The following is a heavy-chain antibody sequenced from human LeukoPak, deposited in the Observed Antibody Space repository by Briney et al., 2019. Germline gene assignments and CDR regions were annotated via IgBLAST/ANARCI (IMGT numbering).Heavy chain of an antibody. D-gene: IGHD5-18*01. CDR3: ARQDGYGEYLFDY. CDR1: GYSFSTYW. V-gene: IGHV5-51*01. Sequence: GESLKISCKGSGYSFSTYWIAWVRQMPGKGLEWMGSIYPRDSDTTYSPSSQGQVTISADRSISTAYLQWSSLKASDTAMYYCARQDGYGEYLFDYWGQGTLVTVSS. J-gene: IGHJ4*02. CDR2: IYPRDSDT.